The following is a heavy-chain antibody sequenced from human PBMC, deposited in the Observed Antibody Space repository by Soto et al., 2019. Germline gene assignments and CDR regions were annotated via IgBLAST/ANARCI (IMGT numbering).Heavy chain of an antibody. CDR3: ARGSTTVVTPNWFDP. CDR2: IYHSGSA. CDR1: GGSITSNNL. V-gene: IGHV4-4*02. J-gene: IGHJ5*02. D-gene: IGHD4-17*01. Sequence: QVQLQESGPGLVKSSETLFLTCAVSGGSITSNNLWSWIRHPPGQGLEWIGAIYHSGSANYNPSLKSRIIMSVDKSKNQFSLKLNSVTAADTAVYYCARGSTTVVTPNWFDPWGQGTLVTVSS.